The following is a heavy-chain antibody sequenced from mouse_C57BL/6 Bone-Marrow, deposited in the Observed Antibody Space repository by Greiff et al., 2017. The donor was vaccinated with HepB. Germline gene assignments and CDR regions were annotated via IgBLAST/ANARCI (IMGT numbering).Heavy chain of an antibody. CDR1: GFTFSDYG. D-gene: IGHD2-3*01. CDR2: ISNLAYSI. Sequence: EVQLVESGGGLVQPGGSLKLSCAASGFTFSDYGMAWVRQAPRKGPEWVAFISNLAYSIYYADTVTGRYTIARENAKNTLYLEMSSLRSEDTAMYYCARGGWLPNYYAMDYWGQGTSVTVSS. V-gene: IGHV5-15*01. J-gene: IGHJ4*01. CDR3: ARGGWLPNYYAMDY.